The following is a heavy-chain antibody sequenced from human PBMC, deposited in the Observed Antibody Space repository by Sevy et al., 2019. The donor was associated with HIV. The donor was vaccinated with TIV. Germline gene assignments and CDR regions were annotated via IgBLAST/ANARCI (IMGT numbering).Heavy chain of an antibody. CDR2: IQYDGSNE. D-gene: IGHD3-16*01. V-gene: IGHV3-30*02. J-gene: IGHJ4*02. Sequence: GGSLRLSCAASGFSFSSYGMHWVRQAPGKGLEWMSYIQYDGSNEDYADSVKGRFTISRDNSKNTLFLQMKSLRVEDTAVFYCVKEGGGEGGDHWGQGTLVTVSS. CDR1: GFSFSSYG. CDR3: VKEGGGEGGDH.